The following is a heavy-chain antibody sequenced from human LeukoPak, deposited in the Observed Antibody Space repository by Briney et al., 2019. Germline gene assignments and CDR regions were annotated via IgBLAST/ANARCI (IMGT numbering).Heavy chain of an antibody. D-gene: IGHD3-10*01. CDR3: ARRGYYYGSGSYVGEDY. V-gene: IGHV5-51*01. CDR1: GYSFTSYW. J-gene: IGHJ4*02. CDR2: IYPGDSDT. Sequence: GESLKISCKGSGYSFTSYWIGWVRQLPGKGLEWMGIIYPGDSDTRYSPSFQGQVTISADKSISTAYLQWSSLKASDTAMYYCARRGYYYGSGSYVGEDYWGQGTLVTVSS.